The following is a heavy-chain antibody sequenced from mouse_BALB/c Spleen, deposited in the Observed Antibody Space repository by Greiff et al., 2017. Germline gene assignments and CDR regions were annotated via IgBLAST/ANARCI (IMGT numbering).Heavy chain of an antibody. Sequence: DVMLVESGGGLVQPGGSLRLSCATSGFTFTDYYMSWVRQPPGKALEWLGFIRNKANGYTTEYSASVKGRFTISRDNSQSILYLQMNTLRAEDSATYYCARREYGNYWFAYWGQGTLVTVSA. CDR2: IRNKANGYTT. CDR3: ARREYGNYWFAY. D-gene: IGHD2-10*02. V-gene: IGHV7-3*02. CDR1: GFTFTDYY. J-gene: IGHJ3*01.